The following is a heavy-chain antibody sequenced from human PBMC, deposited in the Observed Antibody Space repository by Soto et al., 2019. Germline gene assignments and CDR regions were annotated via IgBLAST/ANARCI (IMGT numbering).Heavy chain of an antibody. CDR3: ARILYRRSITMVCGVIRHYYCCIDF. V-gene: IGHV2-70*01. D-gene: IGHD3-10*01. Sequence: SGPTLVNPTQTLTLTRTFSGFSLSTSGMCVSWIRQPPGKALEWLALIDWDDDKYYSTSLKTRLTISKDTSKNQVVLTMTNMDPVDTATYYRARILYRRSITMVCGVIRHYYCCIDFWGQGTMVTVSS. J-gene: IGHJ6*02. CDR1: GFSLSTSGMC. CDR2: IDWDDDK.